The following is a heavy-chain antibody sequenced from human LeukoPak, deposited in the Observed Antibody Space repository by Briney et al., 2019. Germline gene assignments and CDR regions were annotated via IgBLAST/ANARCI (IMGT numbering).Heavy chain of an antibody. D-gene: IGHD2-2*01. CDR3: ARDSGYCSSTSCYVDAFDV. J-gene: IGHJ3*01. CDR2: IKQDGSEK. CDR1: GFTFSSYW. Sequence: PGGSLRLSCAASGFTFSSYWMSWVRQAPRKGLEWVANIKQDGSEKYYVDSVKGRFTISRDNAKNSLYLQMNSLRAEDTAVYYCARDSGYCSSTSCYVDAFDVWGQGTMVTVSS. V-gene: IGHV3-7*01.